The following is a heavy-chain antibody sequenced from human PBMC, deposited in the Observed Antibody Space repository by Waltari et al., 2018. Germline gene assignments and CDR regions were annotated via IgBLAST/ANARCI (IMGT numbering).Heavy chain of an antibody. D-gene: IGHD2-15*01. J-gene: IGHJ6*03. V-gene: IGHV1-8*03. CDR2: MNPNSGNT. CDR3: ARGRRAVVAATSYYYYYMDV. Sequence: QVQLVQSGAEVKKPGASVKVSCKASGYTFTSYDINWVRQATGQGLEWMGWMNPNSGNTGYAQKFQGRVTITRNTSISTAYMELSSLRSEDTAVYYCARGRRAVVAATSYYYYYMDVWGKGTTVTVSS. CDR1: GYTFTSYD.